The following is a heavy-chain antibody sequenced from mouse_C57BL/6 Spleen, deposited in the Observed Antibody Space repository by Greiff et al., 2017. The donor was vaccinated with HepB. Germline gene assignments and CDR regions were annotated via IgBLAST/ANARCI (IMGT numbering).Heavy chain of an antibody. V-gene: IGHV14-4*01. CDR1: GFNIKDDY. J-gene: IGHJ4*01. Sequence: VQLKQSGAELVRPGASVKLSCTASGFNIKDDYMHWVKQRPEQGLEWIGWIDPENGDTEYASKFQGKATITADTSSNTAYLQLSSLTSEDTAVYYCTPNYDGSSYAMDYWGQGTSVTVSS. CDR2: IDPENGDT. CDR3: TPNYDGSSYAMDY. D-gene: IGHD1-1*01.